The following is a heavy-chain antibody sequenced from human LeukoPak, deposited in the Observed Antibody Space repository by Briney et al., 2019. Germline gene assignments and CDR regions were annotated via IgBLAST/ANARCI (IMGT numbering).Heavy chain of an antibody. CDR3: AKIRLEESATGY. V-gene: IGHV3-23*01. CDR1: GFSFSAHG. Sequence: PGGSLRLSCAASGFSFSAHGMNWVRQAPGKGLEWVSAIGGSGATTYYADSVRGRFTISRDNSKNTMYLKMSSLRAEGTAVYYCAKIRLEESATGYWGQGALVTVSS. J-gene: IGHJ4*02. D-gene: IGHD2-15*01. CDR2: IGGSGATT.